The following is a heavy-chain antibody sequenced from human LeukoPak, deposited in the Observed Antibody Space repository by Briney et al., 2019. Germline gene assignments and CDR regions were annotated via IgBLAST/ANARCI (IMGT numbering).Heavy chain of an antibody. CDR2: INPNSGGT. V-gene: IGHV1-2*02. Sequence: GASVKVSCKASGYTFTGYYIHWVRQAPGQGLEWMGWINPNSGGTNYAQKFQGRVTMTRDTSISTAYMELSRLRSDDTAVYYCARDSSSGWPTTVDYWGQGTLVTVSS. CDR3: ARDSSSGWPTTVDY. D-gene: IGHD6-19*01. CDR1: GYTFTGYY. J-gene: IGHJ4*02.